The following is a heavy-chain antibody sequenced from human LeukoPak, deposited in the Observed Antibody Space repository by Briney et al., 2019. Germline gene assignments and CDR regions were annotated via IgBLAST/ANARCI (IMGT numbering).Heavy chain of an antibody. CDR2: IYYSGST. J-gene: IGHJ4*02. V-gene: IGHV4-59*01. D-gene: IGHD5-18*01. CDR3: ARDSDTAMGALGY. Sequence: SETLSLTCTVSGGSISSYYWSWIRQPGGKGLEWIGYIYYSGSTNYNPSLKSRVTISVDTSKNQFSLKLSSVTAADTAVYYCARDSDTAMGALGYWGQGTLVTVSS. CDR1: GGSISSYY.